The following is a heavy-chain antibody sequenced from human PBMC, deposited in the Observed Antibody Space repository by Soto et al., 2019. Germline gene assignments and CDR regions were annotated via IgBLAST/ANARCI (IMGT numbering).Heavy chain of an antibody. CDR1: GGSISSYF. CDR3: ARRVSREMATIRAYWFDP. J-gene: IGHJ5*02. CDR2: IYYSGST. Sequence: SETLSLTCTVSGGSISSYFWSWIRQPPGKGLEWIGYIYYSGSTNYNPSLKSRVTISVDTSKNQFSLKLNSVTAADTAVYYCARRVSREMATIRAYWFDPWGQGTLVTVSS. D-gene: IGHD5-12*01. V-gene: IGHV4-59*01.